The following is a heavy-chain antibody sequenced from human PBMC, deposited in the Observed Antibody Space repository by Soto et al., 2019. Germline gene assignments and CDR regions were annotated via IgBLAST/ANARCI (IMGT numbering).Heavy chain of an antibody. CDR3: AREATSRITGFDY. D-gene: IGHD5-12*01. V-gene: IGHV3-33*01. CDR1: GFTFSSYG. J-gene: IGHJ4*02. CDR2: IWYDGSNK. Sequence: QVQLVESGGGVVQPGRSLRLSCAASGFTFSSYGMHWVRQAPGKGLEWVAVIWYDGSNKYYADSVKGRFTISRDNSKNTLYLQMNSLRAEDTAVYYCAREATSRITGFDYWGQGTLVTVSS.